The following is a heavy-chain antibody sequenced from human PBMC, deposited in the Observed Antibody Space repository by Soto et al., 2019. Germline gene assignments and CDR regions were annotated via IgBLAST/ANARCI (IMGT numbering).Heavy chain of an antibody. Sequence: QVQLVQSGAEVKKPGSSGTVSCKASGGTFGKAAISWVRQAPGQGLEWMGGIIPIFPTPDYAQKFQGRVTSTADESKCTAYMELTRLSAEETAVYYCARDKVRLRLGANYYCAMDVWGHAPTVNVSS. D-gene: IGHD5-12*01. CDR1: GGTFGKAA. CDR2: IIPIFPTP. V-gene: IGHV1-69*12. J-gene: IGHJ6*02. CDR3: ARDKVRLRLGANYYCAMDV.